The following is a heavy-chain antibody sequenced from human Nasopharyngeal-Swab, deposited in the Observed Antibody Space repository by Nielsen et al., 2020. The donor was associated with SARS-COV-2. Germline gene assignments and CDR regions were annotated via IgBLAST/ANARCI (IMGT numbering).Heavy chain of an antibody. J-gene: IGHJ4*02. Sequence: ASVKVSCKASRYTCTGYYMHWVRQAPGQGLEWMGRINPNSGGTNYAQKFQGRVTMTRDTSISTAYMELSRLRSDDTAVYYCARAAGIVVVPDYDYWGQGTLVTVSS. CDR1: RYTCTGYY. CDR3: ARAAGIVVVPDYDY. D-gene: IGHD2-2*01. CDR2: INPNSGGT. V-gene: IGHV1-2*06.